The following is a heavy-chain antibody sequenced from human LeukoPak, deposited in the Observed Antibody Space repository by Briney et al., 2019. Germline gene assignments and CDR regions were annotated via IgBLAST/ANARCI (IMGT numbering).Heavy chain of an antibody. J-gene: IGHJ3*02. CDR1: GGSISSYY. Sequence: PSETLSLTCTVSGGSISSYYWSWIRQPPGKGLEWIGYIYYSGSTNYNPSLKSRVTISVDTSKNQFSLKLSSVTAADTAVYYSARDYRIAVAGSGAFDIWGQGTMVTVSS. CDR2: IYYSGST. CDR3: ARDYRIAVAGSGAFDI. V-gene: IGHV4-59*01. D-gene: IGHD6-19*01.